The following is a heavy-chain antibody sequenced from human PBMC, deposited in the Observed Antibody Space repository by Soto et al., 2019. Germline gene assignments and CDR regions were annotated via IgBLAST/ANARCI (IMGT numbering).Heavy chain of an antibody. Sequence: SETLALTCAVSGGSISSGGYSWSWIRQPPGKGLEWIGYIYHSGSTYYNPSLKSRVTISVDRSKNQFSLKLSSVTAADTAVYYCARAASGSDYPFDYWCQALLVSLSS. CDR1: GGSISSGGYS. CDR3: ARAASGSDYPFDY. D-gene: IGHD5-12*01. CDR2: IYHSGST. J-gene: IGHJ4*02. V-gene: IGHV4-30-2*01.